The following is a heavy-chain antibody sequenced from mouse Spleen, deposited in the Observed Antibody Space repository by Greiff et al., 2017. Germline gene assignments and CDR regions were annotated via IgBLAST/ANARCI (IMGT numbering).Heavy chain of an antibody. J-gene: IGHJ2*01. Sequence: VQLQQSGAGLVKPGTSVKLSCKASGYTFPDYAVHWVRQRSGQGLEWIGALYPGRGYLKYNGKFKDKATLTADKSSTTVYLDLSGLTSEDSAVYFRARHEDDYYHFGYWGQGTTLTVSS. CDR2: LYPGRGYL. CDR1: GYTFPDYA. CDR3: ARHEDDYYHFGY. V-gene: IGHV1-62-2*01. D-gene: IGHD1-1*01.